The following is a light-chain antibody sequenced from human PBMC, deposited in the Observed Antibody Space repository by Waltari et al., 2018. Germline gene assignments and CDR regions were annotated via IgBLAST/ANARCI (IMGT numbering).Light chain of an antibody. CDR2: EVN. CDR3: SSYAGSNIFYV. Sequence: QSALTPPPSASGSPGQSVTISCTGTSSDVGGYNYVPWYQQHPGKAPKLLIYEVNKRPSGVPDRLSGSKSGSTASLTVSGLQAEDEAHYYCSSYAGSNIFYVFGTGTKVTVL. V-gene: IGLV2-8*01. J-gene: IGLJ1*01. CDR1: SSDVGGYNY.